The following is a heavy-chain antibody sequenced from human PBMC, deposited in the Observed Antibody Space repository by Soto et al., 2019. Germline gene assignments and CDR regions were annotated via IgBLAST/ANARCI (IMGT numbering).Heavy chain of an antibody. V-gene: IGHV3-33*01. D-gene: IGHD1-26*01. CDR3: ARVRNGRAARGLDAFDI. CDR2: IWYDGSNK. J-gene: IGHJ3*02. Sequence: GSLRLSCAASGFTFSSYGMHWVRQAPGKGLEWVAVIWYDGSNKYYADSVKGRFTISRDNSKNTLYLQMNSLRAEDTAVYYCARVRNGRAARGLDAFDIWGQGTMVTVSS. CDR1: GFTFSSYG.